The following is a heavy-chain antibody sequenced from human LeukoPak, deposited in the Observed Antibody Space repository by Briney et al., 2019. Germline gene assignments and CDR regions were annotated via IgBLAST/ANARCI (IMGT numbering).Heavy chain of an antibody. J-gene: IGHJ4*02. CDR3: ATVGFWSGYYIFDY. V-gene: IGHV1-24*01. CDR1: GYTLTELS. Sequence: ASVTVSCKVSGYTLTELSMHWVRQAPGKGLEWMGGFDPEDGETIYAQKFQGRVTMTEDTSTDTAYMELSSLRSEDTAVYYCATVGFWSGYYIFDYWGQGTLVTVSS. D-gene: IGHD3-3*01. CDR2: FDPEDGET.